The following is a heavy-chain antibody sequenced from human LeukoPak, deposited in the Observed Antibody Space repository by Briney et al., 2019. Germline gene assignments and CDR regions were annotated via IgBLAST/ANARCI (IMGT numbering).Heavy chain of an antibody. J-gene: IGHJ4*02. Sequence: ASVKVSCKASGYTFTGYYMHWVRQAPGQGLEWMGWINPNSGGTNYAQKFQGRVTMTRDTSISTAYMELSRLRSDDTAVYYCARATGIAVAGTSIDYWGQGTLVTVSS. D-gene: IGHD6-19*01. CDR1: GYTFTGYY. CDR3: ARATGIAVAGTSIDY. CDR2: INPNSGGT. V-gene: IGHV1-2*02.